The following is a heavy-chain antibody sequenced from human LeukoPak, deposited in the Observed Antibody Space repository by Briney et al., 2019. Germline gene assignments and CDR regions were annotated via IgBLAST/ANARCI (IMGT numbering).Heavy chain of an antibody. CDR1: GFTFDDHG. D-gene: IGHD5-24*01. Sequence: GGSLRLSCAASGFTFDDHGMNWVRQAPGKGLEWVSGINWNGGSTDYADSVKGRFTMSRDNAKNSLYLQMNSLRAEDTAVYYCARDPSDGYNPLFVYWGQGTLVTVSS. CDR3: ARDPSDGYNPLFVY. V-gene: IGHV3-20*04. CDR2: INWNGGST. J-gene: IGHJ4*02.